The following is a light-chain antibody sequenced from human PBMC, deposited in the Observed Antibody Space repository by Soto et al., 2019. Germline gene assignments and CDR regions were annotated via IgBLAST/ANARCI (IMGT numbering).Light chain of an antibody. Sequence: EIVLTQSPGSLSLSPRERATLSCRASQSFSNNHLAWYQQNPGQAPRLLIYGASTRATGIPARFSGSGSGTEFTLTISSLQSEDFAVYYCQQYNNWPPSITFGQGTRLEIK. J-gene: IGKJ5*01. CDR1: QSFSNN. CDR3: QQYNNWPPSIT. V-gene: IGKV3-15*01. CDR2: GAS.